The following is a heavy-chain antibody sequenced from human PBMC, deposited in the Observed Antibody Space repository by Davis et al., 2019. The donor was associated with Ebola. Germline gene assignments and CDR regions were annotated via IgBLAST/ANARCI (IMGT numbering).Heavy chain of an antibody. CDR3: ARDQYDFWSGYYSPLNWFDP. J-gene: IGHJ5*02. D-gene: IGHD3-3*01. Sequence: SETLSLTCTVSGGSISSSNYYWGWIRQPPGKGLEWIGNIYYSGSTYYNPSLKSRVTISVDTSKNQFSLKLSSVTAADTAVYYCARDQYDFWSGYYSPLNWFDPWGQGTLVTVSS. CDR2: IYYSGST. CDR1: GGSISSSNYY. V-gene: IGHV4-39*07.